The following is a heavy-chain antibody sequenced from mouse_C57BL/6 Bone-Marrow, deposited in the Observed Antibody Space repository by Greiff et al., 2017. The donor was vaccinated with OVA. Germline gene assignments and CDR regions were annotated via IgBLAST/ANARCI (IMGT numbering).Heavy chain of an antibody. J-gene: IGHJ2*01. CDR2: IYPRDGST. D-gene: IGHD2-4*01. CDR3: ASTSTMITHYFDY. Sequence: VQLQQSDAELVKPGASVKISCKVSGYTFTDHTIHWMKQRPEQGLEWIGYIYPRDGSTKYNEKFKGKATLTADKSSSTAYMQLNSLTSEDSAVYFCASTSTMITHYFDYWGQGTTLTVSS. CDR1: GYTFTDHT. V-gene: IGHV1-78*01.